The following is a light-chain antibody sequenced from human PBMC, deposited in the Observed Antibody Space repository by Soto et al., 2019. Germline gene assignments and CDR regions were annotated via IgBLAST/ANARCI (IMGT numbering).Light chain of an antibody. CDR2: EDD. CDR3: GTWDSRLNVHV. CDR1: TSNIGNNF. Sequence: QSVLTQPPSVSAAPGQKVIISCSGGTSNIGNNFACWYQHLPGTAPKLLIYEDDKRASGIPDRFSGSRSGTSATLGITGLQTGDWADYYCGTWDSRLNVHVFGTGTKLTVL. J-gene: IGLJ1*01. V-gene: IGLV1-51*02.